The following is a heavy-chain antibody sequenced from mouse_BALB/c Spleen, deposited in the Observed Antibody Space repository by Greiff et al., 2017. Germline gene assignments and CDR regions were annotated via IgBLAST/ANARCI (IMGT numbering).Heavy chain of an antibody. V-gene: IGHV5-6-5*01. J-gene: IGHJ2*01. CDR3: ARRLITTVSFDD. D-gene: IGHD1-1*01. Sequence: EVMLVESGGGLVKPGGSLKLSCAASGFTFSSYAMSWVRQTPEKRLEWVASISSGGSTYYPDSVKGRFTISRDNARNILYLQMSSRRSEDTAMYYCARRLITTVSFDDWGQGTTLTVSS. CDR2: ISSGGST. CDR1: GFTFSSYA.